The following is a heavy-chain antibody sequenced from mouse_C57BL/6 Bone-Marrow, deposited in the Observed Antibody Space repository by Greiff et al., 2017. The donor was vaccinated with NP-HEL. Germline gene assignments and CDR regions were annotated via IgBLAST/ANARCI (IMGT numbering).Heavy chain of an antibody. D-gene: IGHD2-3*01. CDR1: GFTFSSYT. J-gene: IGHJ1*03. Sequence: EVKLMESGGGLVKPGGSLKLSCAASGFTFSSYTMSWVRQTPEKRLEWVATISGGGGNTYYPDSVKGRFTISRDNAKNTLYLQMSSLRSEDTALYYCARRGGYYYWYFDVWGTGTTVTVSS. CDR3: ARRGGYYYWYFDV. V-gene: IGHV5-9*01. CDR2: ISGGGGNT.